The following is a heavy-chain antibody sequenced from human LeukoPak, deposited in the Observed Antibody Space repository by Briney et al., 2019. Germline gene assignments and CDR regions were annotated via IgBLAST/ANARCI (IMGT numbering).Heavy chain of an antibody. Sequence: PGGSLRLSCAASGFTFSSYAMSWVRQAPGKGLEWVSAISGSGGSTYYADSVKGRFTISRDNSKNTLYLQMNSLRAEDTAVYYCAKLDYYDSSGYLAGCYFDYWGQGTLVTVSS. V-gene: IGHV3-23*01. CDR1: GFTFSSYA. CDR2: ISGSGGST. D-gene: IGHD3-22*01. CDR3: AKLDYYDSSGYLAGCYFDY. J-gene: IGHJ4*02.